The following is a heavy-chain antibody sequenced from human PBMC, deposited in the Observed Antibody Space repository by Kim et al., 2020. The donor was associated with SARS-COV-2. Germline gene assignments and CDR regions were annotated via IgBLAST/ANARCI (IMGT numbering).Heavy chain of an antibody. V-gene: IGHV3-53*04. Sequence: SVKGRFTISRHNSKNTLYLQMNSLRAEDTAVYYCARGRKDVLLWFGEFDYWGQGTLVTVSS. J-gene: IGHJ4*02. D-gene: IGHD3-10*01. CDR3: ARGRKDVLLWFGEFDY.